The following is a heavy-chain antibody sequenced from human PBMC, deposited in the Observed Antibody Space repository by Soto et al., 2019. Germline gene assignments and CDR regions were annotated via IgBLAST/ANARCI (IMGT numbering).Heavy chain of an antibody. Sequence: GGSLRLSCAASGFTFSSYGMHWVRQAPGKGLEWVAVIWYDGSNKYYADSVKGRFTISRDNSKNTLYLQMNSLRAEDTAVYYCARDSGVITMVRGVGPYYYGMDVWGQGTTVTVSS. J-gene: IGHJ6*02. CDR3: ARDSGVITMVRGVGPYYYGMDV. V-gene: IGHV3-33*01. D-gene: IGHD3-10*01. CDR2: IWYDGSNK. CDR1: GFTFSSYG.